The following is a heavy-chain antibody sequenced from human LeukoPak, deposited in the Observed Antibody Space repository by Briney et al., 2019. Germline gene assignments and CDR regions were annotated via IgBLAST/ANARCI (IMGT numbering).Heavy chain of an antibody. CDR2: IKSKTDGGTT. J-gene: IGHJ6*02. D-gene: IGHD3-10*01. V-gene: IGHV3-15*07. CDR3: AKATFGCIECLMDV. Sequence: GGSLRLSCAASGFTFSNAWMNWVRQAPGKGLEWVGRIKSKTDGGTTDYAAPVKGRFTISRDDSKNTLYLQMNSLKTEDTAVYYCAKATFGCIECLMDVWGQGTTVTVSS. CDR1: GFTFSNAW.